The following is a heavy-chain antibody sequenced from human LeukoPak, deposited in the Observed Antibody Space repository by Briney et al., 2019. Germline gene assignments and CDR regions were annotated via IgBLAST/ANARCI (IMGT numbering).Heavy chain of an antibody. V-gene: IGHV4-61*02. CDR3: ARQGYVLNGGAFDF. CDR2: IYTSGST. Sequence: SETQSLTCTVSGGSISSGSYYWSWSRQPGGKGLVWFGRIYTSGSTNYNPSLKSRVTISVATSKNQFSLNLNSVPAADAAVYFCARQGYVLNGGAFDFWGQGTMVTVSS. CDR1: GGSISSGSYY. J-gene: IGHJ3*01. D-gene: IGHD6-13*01.